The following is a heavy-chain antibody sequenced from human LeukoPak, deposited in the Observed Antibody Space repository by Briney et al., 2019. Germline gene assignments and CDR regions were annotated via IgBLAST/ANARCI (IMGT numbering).Heavy chain of an antibody. CDR1: GFTFSNYW. CDR3: ARHSPLWGY. D-gene: IGHD7-27*01. Sequence: GGSLRLSCAASGFTFSNYWMSWVRQAPGKGLEWVANIKQDGSEKYYEDSVKGRFTISRDNAKSSLYLQMNSLRAEDTALYHCARHSPLWGYWGQGTLVTVSS. V-gene: IGHV3-7*04. CDR2: IKQDGSEK. J-gene: IGHJ4*02.